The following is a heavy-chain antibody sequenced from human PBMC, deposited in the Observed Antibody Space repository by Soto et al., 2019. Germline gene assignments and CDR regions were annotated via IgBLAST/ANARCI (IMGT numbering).Heavy chain of an antibody. CDR2: IYYSGST. CDR1: GGSISSYY. CDR3: ARVRGRYCSGGSCYSGYNYFDY. D-gene: IGHD2-15*01. Sequence: SETLSLTCTVSGGSISSYYWSWIRQPPGKGLEWIGYIYYSGSTNYNPSLKSRVTISVDTSKNQFSLKLSSVTAADTAVYYCARVRGRYCSGGSCYSGYNYFDYWGQGTLVTVS. J-gene: IGHJ4*02. V-gene: IGHV4-59*01.